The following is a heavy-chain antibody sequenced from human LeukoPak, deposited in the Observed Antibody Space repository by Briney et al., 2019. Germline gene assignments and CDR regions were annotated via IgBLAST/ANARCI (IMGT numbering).Heavy chain of an antibody. CDR2: VSSDGTT. V-gene: IGHV4-59*08. Sequence: SETLSLTCSVSGDSVTSSYWNWIRQPPGKGLEWIGYVSSDGTTNYNPSLRSRLIMSVDTAKNDISLNLTSVTAAVTAIYYCARLDCLIEGCYNHWGRGTLVTVSS. CDR1: GDSVTSSY. CDR3: ARLDCLIEGCYNH. D-gene: IGHD2-15*01. J-gene: IGHJ4*02.